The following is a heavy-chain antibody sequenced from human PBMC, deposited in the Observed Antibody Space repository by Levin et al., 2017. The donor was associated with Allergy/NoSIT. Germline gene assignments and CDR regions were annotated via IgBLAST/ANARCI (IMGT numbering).Heavy chain of an antibody. CDR1: GLTFSSYA. CDR2: ISGSGGST. V-gene: IGHV3-23*01. D-gene: IGHD2-15*01. CDR3: AKDSLHEEVSANFWYFDL. Sequence: GGSLRLSCAASGLTFSSYAVNWVRRAPGKGLEWVSVISGSGGSTFYADSVKGRFNIPRDNSKNTVFLQMHSLRVEDTAIYYCAKDSLHEEVSANFWYFDLWGRGTLVTVSS. J-gene: IGHJ2*01.